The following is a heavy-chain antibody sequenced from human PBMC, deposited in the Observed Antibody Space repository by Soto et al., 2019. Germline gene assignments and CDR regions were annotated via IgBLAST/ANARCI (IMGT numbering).Heavy chain of an antibody. D-gene: IGHD2-21*01. CDR3: ARDIATETPFDY. CDR2: ISYDGSNK. J-gene: IGHJ4*02. Sequence: QVQLVESGGGVVQPGRSLRLSCAASGFTFSSYAMHWVRQAPGKGLEWVAVISYDGSNKYYADSVKGRFTISRDNSKNTLYLQMNSLRAEDTAVYYCARDIATETPFDYWGQGTLVTVSS. CDR1: GFTFSSYA. V-gene: IGHV3-30-3*01.